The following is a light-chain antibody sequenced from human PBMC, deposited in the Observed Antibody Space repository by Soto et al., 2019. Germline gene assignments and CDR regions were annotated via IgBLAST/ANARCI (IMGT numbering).Light chain of an antibody. V-gene: IGLV1-44*01. CDR1: SSNIGTNT. CDR2: SNN. Sequence: QSVLTQPPSASETPGQRVTISCSGGSSNIGTNTVNWYQQFPGTAPKVLIFSNNQRPSGVPDRFSGSKSGTSASLAISVLQSEDEADYYCAAWDDSLNGWVFGGGTQLTVL. CDR3: AAWDDSLNGWV. J-gene: IGLJ7*01.